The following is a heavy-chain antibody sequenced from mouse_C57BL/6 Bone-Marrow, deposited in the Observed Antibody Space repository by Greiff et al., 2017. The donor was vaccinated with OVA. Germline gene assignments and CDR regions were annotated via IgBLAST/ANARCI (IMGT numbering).Heavy chain of an antibody. J-gene: IGHJ2*01. Sequence: VKLVESGAELARPGASVKLSCKASGYTFTSYGISWVKQRTGQGLEWIGEIYPRSGNTYYNEKFKGQATLTADKSSSTAYMELRSLTSEDSAVYFCALYYYNFDYWGQGTTLTVSS. CDR1: GYTFTSYG. V-gene: IGHV1-81*01. CDR3: ALYYYNFDY. D-gene: IGHD1-1*01. CDR2: IYPRSGNT.